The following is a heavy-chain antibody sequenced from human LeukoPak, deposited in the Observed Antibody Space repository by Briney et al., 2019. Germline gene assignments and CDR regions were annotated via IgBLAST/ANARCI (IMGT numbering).Heavy chain of an antibody. V-gene: IGHV4-34*01. CDR3: ASSAVVAATGYPTPHY. D-gene: IGHD2-15*01. CDR1: GGSFSGYY. CDR2: INHSGST. Sequence: SETLSLTCAVYGGSFSGYYWSWIRQPPGKGLEWIGEINHSGSTNYNPSLKSRVTISVDTSKNQFSLKLSSVTAADTAVYYCASSAVVAATGYPTPHYWGQGTLVTVSS. J-gene: IGHJ4*02.